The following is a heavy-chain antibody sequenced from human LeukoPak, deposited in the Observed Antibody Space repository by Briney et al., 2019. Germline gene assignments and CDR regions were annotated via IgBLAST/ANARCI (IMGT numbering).Heavy chain of an antibody. D-gene: IGHD5-12*01. J-gene: IGHJ4*02. Sequence: GGSLRLSCAASGFTFSGSAMHWVRQASGKGLEWVGRIRSKANSYATAYAASVKGRFTISRDDSKNTAYLQMNSLKTEDTAVYYCILRRDIVATDYFDYWGQGTLVTVSS. CDR2: IRSKANSYAT. CDR3: ILRRDIVATDYFDY. CDR1: GFTFSGSA. V-gene: IGHV3-73*01.